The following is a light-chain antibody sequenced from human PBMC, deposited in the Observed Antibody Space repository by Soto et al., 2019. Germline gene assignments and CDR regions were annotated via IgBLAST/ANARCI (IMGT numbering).Light chain of an antibody. CDR3: VLYMGSGIRV. V-gene: IGLV8-61*01. Sequence: QTVVTQEPSFSVSPGGTVTLTCGLISGSVSTNYYPSWYQQTPGQAPRTLIDSTNTRSSGVPDRFSGSILGNKAALTITGAQADDESDYYCVLYMGSGIRVFGGGTKLTVL. CDR1: SGSVSTNYY. J-gene: IGLJ3*02. CDR2: STN.